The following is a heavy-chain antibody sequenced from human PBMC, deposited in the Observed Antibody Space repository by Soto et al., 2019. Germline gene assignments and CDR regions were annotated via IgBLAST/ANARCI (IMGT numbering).Heavy chain of an antibody. Sequence: ASVKVSCKASGGTFSSYTISWVRQAPGQGLEWMGRIIPILGIANYAQKFQGRVTITADKSTSTAYMELSSLRSEDTAVYYCASRDYGDYEGDGYWGQGTLVTVSS. CDR3: ASRDYGDYEGDGY. V-gene: IGHV1-69*02. CDR1: GGTFSSYT. D-gene: IGHD4-17*01. J-gene: IGHJ4*02. CDR2: IIPILGIA.